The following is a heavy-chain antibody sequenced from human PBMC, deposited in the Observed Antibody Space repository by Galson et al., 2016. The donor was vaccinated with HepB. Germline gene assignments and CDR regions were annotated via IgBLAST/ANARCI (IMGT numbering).Heavy chain of an antibody. CDR2: ISSSSRTI. J-gene: IGHJ4*02. CDR3: AREGGFDWFIDY. V-gene: IGHV3-48*02. D-gene: IGHD3-9*01. CDR1: GFTFSSYN. Sequence: SLRLSCAASGFTFSSYNMERVRKAPGKGVEWVSYISSSSRTIYYADSVKGRFTISRDKAENSLYLQMNSLRDEDTAVYYCAREGGFDWFIDYWGQGTLVTVSS.